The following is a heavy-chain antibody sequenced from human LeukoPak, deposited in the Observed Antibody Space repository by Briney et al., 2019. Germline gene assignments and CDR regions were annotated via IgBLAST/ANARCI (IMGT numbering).Heavy chain of an antibody. CDR3: AQRTDGVSYPEG. Sequence: ASVKVSCKASGYTFTVYFMHWVRQAPGQGLEWMGWINPNSGGTNYAQKFQGRVTMTRDTSISTAYMELTRLTSGDTAVYYCAQRTDGVSYPEGWGQGTLVTVSS. V-gene: IGHV1-2*02. J-gene: IGHJ4*02. CDR1: GYTFTVYF. D-gene: IGHD1-26*01. CDR2: INPNSGGT.